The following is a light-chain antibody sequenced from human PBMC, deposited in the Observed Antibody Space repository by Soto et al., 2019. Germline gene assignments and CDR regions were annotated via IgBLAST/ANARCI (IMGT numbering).Light chain of an antibody. CDR3: QQRYSTPIT. Sequence: DIQMPQSPSSLSAFVGDSVTITCRASQSINVYLNWYRKKPGTAPNLLIYAASSLQSGVPSRLSGSGSGTDFTLTISSLQPEEGATDDGQQRYSTPITFGQGTRLEI. J-gene: IGKJ5*01. V-gene: IGKV1-39*01. CDR1: QSINVY. CDR2: AAS.